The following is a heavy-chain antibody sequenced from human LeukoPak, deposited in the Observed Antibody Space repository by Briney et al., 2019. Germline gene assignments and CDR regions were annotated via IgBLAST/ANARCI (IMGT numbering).Heavy chain of an antibody. CDR1: GYTFTGYY. Sequence: GASVKVSCKASGYTFTGYYMHWVRQAPGQGLEWMGWINPNSGGTNYVQKFQGRVTMTRDTSISTAYMELSRLRSDDTAVYYCASHGLYGGNSDFDYWGQGTLVTVSS. D-gene: IGHD4-23*01. V-gene: IGHV1-2*02. CDR2: INPNSGGT. J-gene: IGHJ4*02. CDR3: ASHGLYGGNSDFDY.